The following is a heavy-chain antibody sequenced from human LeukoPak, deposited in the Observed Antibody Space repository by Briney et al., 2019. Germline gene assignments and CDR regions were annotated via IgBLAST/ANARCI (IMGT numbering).Heavy chain of an antibody. CDR2: IKNDGKIT. CDR3: LLIILGGSSQH. CDR1: EFTFNNYW. V-gene: IGHV3-74*01. D-gene: IGHD3-3*01. J-gene: IGHJ1*01. Sequence: GGSLRLSCAASEFTFNNYWMHWVRQAPGRGLVWVSRIKNDGKITTYADSVKGRFTTSRDNAKNTFYLQMNSLRVEDTAVYYCLLIILGGSSQHWGQGTLVTVSS.